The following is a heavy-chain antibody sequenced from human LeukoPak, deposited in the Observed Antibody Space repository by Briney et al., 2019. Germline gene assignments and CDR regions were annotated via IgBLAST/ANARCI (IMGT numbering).Heavy chain of an antibody. Sequence: SETLSLTCTVSGGSISSSSYYWGWLRQPPGKGLEWIGSIYYSGSTYYNPSLKSRVTISVDTSKNQFSLKLSSVTAADTAVYYCARPRGAARPHWFDPWGQGTLVTVSS. V-gene: IGHV4-39*01. D-gene: IGHD6-6*01. CDR1: GGSISSSSYY. CDR2: IYYSGST. J-gene: IGHJ5*02. CDR3: ARPRGAARPHWFDP.